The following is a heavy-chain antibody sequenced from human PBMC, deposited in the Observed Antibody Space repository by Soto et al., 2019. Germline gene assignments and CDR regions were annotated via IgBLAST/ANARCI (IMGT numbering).Heavy chain of an antibody. D-gene: IGHD3-22*01. CDR1: EFTFSKYW. Sequence: GGSLRLSCVASEFTFSKYWMHWVRQAPGKGLVWVSRINMDGTKTAYADSVKGRFTVSRDNANNTLYLQMNSLGVEDTAVYYCARDYYYDSRSSSVNWFDPWGQGTLVTVS. CDR2: INMDGTKT. V-gene: IGHV3-74*01. J-gene: IGHJ5*02. CDR3: ARDYYYDSRSSSVNWFDP.